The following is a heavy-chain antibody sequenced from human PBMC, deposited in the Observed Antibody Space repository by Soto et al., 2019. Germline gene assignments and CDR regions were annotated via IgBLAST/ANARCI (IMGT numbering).Heavy chain of an antibody. V-gene: IGHV3-21*01. Sequence: PGGSLRLSCAASGFTFSSYWMHWVRQVPGKGLVWVSSISSNSSYIYYADSVKGRFTISRDNAKNSLYLQMNSLRAEDTAVYYCARKRFTAVAGHDAFDIWGQGTMVTVSS. CDR1: GFTFSSYW. J-gene: IGHJ3*02. D-gene: IGHD6-19*01. CDR3: ARKRFTAVAGHDAFDI. CDR2: ISSNSSYI.